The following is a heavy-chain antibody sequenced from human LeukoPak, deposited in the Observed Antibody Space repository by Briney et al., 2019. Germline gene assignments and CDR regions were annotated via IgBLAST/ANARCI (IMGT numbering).Heavy chain of an antibody. Sequence: ASVKVSCTVSGYTLTELSMHWVRQAPGKGLEWMGGFDPEDGETIYAQKFQGRVTMTEDTSTDTAYMELSSLRSEDTAVYYCATGLSLYYDILTGYYHVWGQGTTVTVSS. D-gene: IGHD3-9*01. V-gene: IGHV1-24*01. CDR2: FDPEDGET. CDR3: ATGLSLYYDILTGYYHV. CDR1: GYTLTELS. J-gene: IGHJ6*02.